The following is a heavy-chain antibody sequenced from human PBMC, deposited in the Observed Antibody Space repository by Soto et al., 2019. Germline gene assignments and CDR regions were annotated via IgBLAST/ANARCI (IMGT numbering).Heavy chain of an antibody. Sequence: ASVKVSCKASGYTFTGYYMHWVRQAPGQGLEWMGWINPNSGGTNYAQKFQGWVTMTRDTSISTAYMELSSLRSEDTAFYYCAAFDPGPMGFDPWGQGTLVTVSS. CDR3: AAFDPGPMGFDP. CDR1: GYTFTGYY. D-gene: IGHD3-3*02. J-gene: IGHJ5*02. V-gene: IGHV1-2*04. CDR2: INPNSGGT.